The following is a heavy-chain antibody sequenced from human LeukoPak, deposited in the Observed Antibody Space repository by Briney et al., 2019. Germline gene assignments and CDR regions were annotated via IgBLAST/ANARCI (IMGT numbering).Heavy chain of an antibody. Sequence: GGSLRLSCAASGFTVSSNYMSWVRQAPGKGLEWVSVIYSGGSTYYADSVKGRFTISRDNSKNTLYLQMNSLRAEDTAVYYCARDPQQFQHCSGGSCYSGLSWGQGTLVTVSS. V-gene: IGHV3-66*02. CDR2: IYSGGST. CDR3: ARDPQQFQHCSGGSCYSGLS. J-gene: IGHJ4*02. CDR1: GFTVSSNY. D-gene: IGHD2-15*01.